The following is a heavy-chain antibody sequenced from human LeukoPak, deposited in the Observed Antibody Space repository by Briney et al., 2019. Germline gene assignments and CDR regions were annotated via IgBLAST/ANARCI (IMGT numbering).Heavy chain of an antibody. Sequence: SVKVSCKASGGTFSSYAISWVRQAPGQGLEWMGGIIPIFGTANYAQKFQGRVTITTDESTSTAYMELSSLRSEDTAVYYCARGGSVGTIFGVVTQEYFQHWGQGTLVTVSS. J-gene: IGHJ1*01. D-gene: IGHD3-3*01. CDR3: ARGGSVGTIFGVVTQEYFQH. CDR1: GGTFSSYA. CDR2: IIPIFGTA. V-gene: IGHV1-69*05.